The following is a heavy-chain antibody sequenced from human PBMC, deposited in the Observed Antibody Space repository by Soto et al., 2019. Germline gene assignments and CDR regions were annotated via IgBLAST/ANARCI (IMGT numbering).Heavy chain of an antibody. J-gene: IGHJ6*02. CDR1: GYTFTSYD. CDR3: ARVKGIAAHGYYYGMDV. V-gene: IGHV1-8*01. CDR2: MNPNSGNT. Sequence: QVQLVQSGAEVKKPGASVKVSCKASGYTFTSYDINWVRQATGQGLEWMGWMNPNSGNTGYAQKFQGRVTMTRNTSISRAYMELSSLRSEDTAVYYCARVKGIAAHGYYYGMDVWGQGTTVTVSS. D-gene: IGHD6-13*01.